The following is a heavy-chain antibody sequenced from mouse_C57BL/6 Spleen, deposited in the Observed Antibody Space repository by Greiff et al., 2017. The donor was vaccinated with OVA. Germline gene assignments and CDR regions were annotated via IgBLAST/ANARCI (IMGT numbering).Heavy chain of an antibody. CDR3: ARSRVYGNYGYFDY. CDR2: IDPSDSYT. Sequence: VQLQQPGAELVKPGASVKLSCKASGYTFTSYWMQWVKQRPGQGLEWIGEIDPSDSYTNYNQKFKGKATLTVDTSSSTAYMQLSSLTSEDSAVYYCARSRVYGNYGYFDYWGQGTTLTVSS. V-gene: IGHV1-50*01. CDR1: GYTFTSYW. J-gene: IGHJ2*01. D-gene: IGHD2-1*01.